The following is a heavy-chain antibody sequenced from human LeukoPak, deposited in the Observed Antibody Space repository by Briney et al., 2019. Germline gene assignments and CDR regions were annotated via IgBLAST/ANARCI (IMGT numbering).Heavy chain of an antibody. V-gene: IGHV4-30-4*08. Sequence: PSETLSLTCTVSGGSISSGDYYWSWIRQPPGKGLEWIGYIYYSGSTYYNPSLKSRVTISVDTSKSQFSLKLSSVTAADTAVYYCARVVPAALYFDYWGQGTLVTVSS. D-gene: IGHD2-2*01. CDR1: GGSISSGDYY. CDR3: ARVVPAALYFDY. J-gene: IGHJ4*02. CDR2: IYYSGST.